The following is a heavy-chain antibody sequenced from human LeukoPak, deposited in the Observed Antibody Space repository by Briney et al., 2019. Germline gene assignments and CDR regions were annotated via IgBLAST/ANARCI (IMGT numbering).Heavy chain of an antibody. CDR3: ASCGPLSRRTEGYYYYYMDV. CDR1: GYSISSGYY. J-gene: IGHJ6*03. D-gene: IGHD1-14*01. Sequence: SETLSLTCAVSGYSISSGYYWGWIRQPPGKGLEWIGSIYHSGSTYYIPSLKSRVTISVDTSKNQFSLKLSSVTAADTAVYYCASCGPLSRRTEGYYYYYMDVWGKGTTVTVSS. V-gene: IGHV4-38-2*01. CDR2: IYHSGST.